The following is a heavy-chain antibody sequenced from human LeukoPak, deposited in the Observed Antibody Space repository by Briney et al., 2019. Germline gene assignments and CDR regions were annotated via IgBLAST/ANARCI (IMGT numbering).Heavy chain of an antibody. CDR3: ARDLLRFLEWSLLDAFDI. V-gene: IGHV4-4*07. CDR2: IYTSGST. J-gene: IGHJ3*02. D-gene: IGHD3-3*01. CDR1: GGSISSYY. Sequence: PSETLSLTCTVSGGSISSYYWSWIRQPAGQGLAWIGRIYTSGSTNYNPSLKSRVTMSVDTSKNQFSLKLSSVTAADTAVYYCARDLLRFLEWSLLDAFDIWGQGTMVTVSS.